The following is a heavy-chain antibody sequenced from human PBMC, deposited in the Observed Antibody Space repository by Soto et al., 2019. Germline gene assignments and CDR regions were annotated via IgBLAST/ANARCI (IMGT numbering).Heavy chain of an antibody. CDR2: INHSGST. D-gene: IGHD3-22*01. J-gene: IGHJ5*02. V-gene: IGHV4-34*01. CDR1: GGSFSGYY. CDR3: ARGRYYYDSSGKRRDWFDP. Sequence: PSETLSLTCAVYGGSFSGYYWSWIRQPPGKGLEWIGEINHSGSTNYNPSLKSRVTISVDTSKNQFSLKLSSVTAADTAVYYCARGRYYYDSSGKRRDWFDPWGQGTLVTVSS.